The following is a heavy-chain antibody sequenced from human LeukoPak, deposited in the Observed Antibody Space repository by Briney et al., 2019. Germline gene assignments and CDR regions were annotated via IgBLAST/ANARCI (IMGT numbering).Heavy chain of an antibody. J-gene: IGHJ1*01. CDR1: GFTFSSSW. Sequence: AGGSLRLSCAASGFTFSSSWMNWVRQAPGTGLVWVARINPDGSRTSYADSVQGRFTISRDNAKNTLDLHMNSLRAEDTAVYYCAREGEYCDSATCYKYFQDWGQGTLVTVSP. CDR2: INPDGSRT. CDR3: AREGEYCDSATCYKYFQD. V-gene: IGHV3-74*01. D-gene: IGHD2-2*02.